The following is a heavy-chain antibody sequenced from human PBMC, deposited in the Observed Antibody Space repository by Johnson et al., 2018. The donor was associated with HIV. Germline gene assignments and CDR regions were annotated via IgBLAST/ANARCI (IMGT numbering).Heavy chain of an antibody. CDR1: GFTFSSYA. J-gene: IGHJ3*02. Sequence: VQLVESGGGVVQPGRSLRLSCAASGFTFSSYAMHWVRQATGKGLEWVSAIGTAGDTYYPGSVKGRFTISRDNSQNKLYLQTNSLRAEDTAVYYCAKDREYGLAWGWAFDIWGQGTVVTVSS. CDR2: IGTAGDT. CDR3: AKDREYGLAWGWAFDI. V-gene: IGHV3-13*01. D-gene: IGHD6-19*01.